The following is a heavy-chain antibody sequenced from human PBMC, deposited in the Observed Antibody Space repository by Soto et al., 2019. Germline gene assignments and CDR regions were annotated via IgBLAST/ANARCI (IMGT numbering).Heavy chain of an antibody. J-gene: IGHJ4*02. CDR2: INPSGGST. CDR1: GYTFTSYY. V-gene: IGHV1-46*01. D-gene: IGHD3-22*01. CDR3: ASYDSSGYYGGYFVS. Sequence: QVQLVQSGAEVKKPGASVKVSCKASGYTFTSYYMHWVRQAPGQGLEWMGIINPSGGSTSDAQKFQGRVTMTRATSTSTRYLELSSLRSEDTAVYYCASYDSSGYYGGYFVSWGQGTLVTVSS.